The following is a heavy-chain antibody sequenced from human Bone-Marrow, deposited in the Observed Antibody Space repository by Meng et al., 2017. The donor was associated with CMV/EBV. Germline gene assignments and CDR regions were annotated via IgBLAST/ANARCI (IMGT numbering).Heavy chain of an antibody. Sequence: GESLKISCAASGFNFSRYAMHWVRQAPGKGLEWVSVISYDGSYKYYTDSVKGRFTLSRDNSKNTLYLQMNSLRAEDTAVYYCARDLPSFGGVSGMDVWGHGTTVTCYS. J-gene: IGHJ6*01. CDR3: ARDLPSFGGVSGMDV. CDR1: GFNFSRYA. CDR2: ISYDGSYK. V-gene: IGHV3-30*04. D-gene: IGHD3-16*01.